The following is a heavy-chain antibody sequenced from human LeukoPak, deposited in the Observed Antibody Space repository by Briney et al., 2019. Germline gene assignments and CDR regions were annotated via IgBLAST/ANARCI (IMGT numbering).Heavy chain of an antibody. J-gene: IGHJ6*04. CDR2: INHSRST. Sequence: SETLSLTCAVYGGSFSGYYWSWIRQPPGKGLEWIGEINHSRSTNYNPSLKSRVTISVATSKNQFSLKLSSVTAADTAVYYCARAPSGLLWFGELSPNYYYGMDVWGKGTTVTVSS. CDR3: ARAPSGLLWFGELSPNYYYGMDV. D-gene: IGHD3-10*01. V-gene: IGHV4-34*01. CDR1: GGSFSGYY.